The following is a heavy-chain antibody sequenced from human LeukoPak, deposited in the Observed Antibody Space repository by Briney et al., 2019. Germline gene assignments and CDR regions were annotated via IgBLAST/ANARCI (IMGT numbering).Heavy chain of an antibody. CDR2: IDWDDDK. CDR1: GFSLSTSGMC. CDR3: ARIKTVTHYYYYYMDV. Sequence: SGPALVKPTQTLTLTCTFSGFSLSTSGMCVSWIRQPPGKALEWLARIDWDDDKYYSTSLKTRLTISKDTSKNQVVLTMTNMDPVDTATCYCARIKTVTHYYYYYMDVWGKGTTVTVSS. D-gene: IGHD4-17*01. V-gene: IGHV2-70*11. J-gene: IGHJ6*03.